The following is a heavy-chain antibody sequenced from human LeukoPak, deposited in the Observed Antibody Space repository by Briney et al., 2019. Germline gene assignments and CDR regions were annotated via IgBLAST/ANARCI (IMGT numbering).Heavy chain of an antibody. D-gene: IGHD6-13*01. CDR2: ISSSSGYI. J-gene: IGHJ2*01. V-gene: IGHV3-21*01. CDR1: GFTFSSYA. CDR3: ARRSSSWHANWYFDL. Sequence: GGSLRLSCAASGFTFSSYAMNWVRQAPGRGLEWVSSISSSSGYIHYADSVKGRFTISRDNAKNSVYLQMDSLRAEDTAVYYCARRSSSWHANWYFDLWGRGTLVTVSS.